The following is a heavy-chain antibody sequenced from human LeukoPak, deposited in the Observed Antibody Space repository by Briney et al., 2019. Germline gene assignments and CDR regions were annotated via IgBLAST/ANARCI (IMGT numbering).Heavy chain of an antibody. Sequence: ASVTVSCKASGYTFTSYYMHWVRQAPGQGLEWMGIINPSGGSTSYAQKFQGRVTMTRDTSTSTVYMELSSLRSEDTAVYYCATSTINQGYFDYWGQGTLVTVSS. CDR2: INPSGGST. CDR3: ATSTINQGYFDY. CDR1: GYTFTSYY. D-gene: IGHD5/OR15-5a*01. J-gene: IGHJ4*02. V-gene: IGHV1-46*01.